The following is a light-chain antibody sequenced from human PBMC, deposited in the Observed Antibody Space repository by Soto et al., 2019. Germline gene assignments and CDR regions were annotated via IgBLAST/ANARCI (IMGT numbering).Light chain of an antibody. CDR2: GAS. CDR1: QGVDSSF. J-gene: IGKJ1*01. CDR3: QQYVSSVT. Sequence: EIVLTQSPGSLSLSPGERATLSCRASQGVDSSFFAWYQKKPGQAPRLLIYGASKRATGIPDRFSGSGSGTDFTLTISRLEPEEFAVYYCQQYVSSVTFGQGTKVEIK. V-gene: IGKV3-20*01.